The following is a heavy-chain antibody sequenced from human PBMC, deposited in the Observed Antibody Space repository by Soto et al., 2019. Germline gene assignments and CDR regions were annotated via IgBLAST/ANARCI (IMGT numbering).Heavy chain of an antibody. V-gene: IGHV4-30-4*01. Sequence: QVQLQESGPGLVKPSQTLSLTCTVSGGSVSSGDSYWGWIRQPPGKGLEWIGYIYYSGSTYSNPSLKSRVTISVHTSKNQFSLKLSSVTAADTAVYYCAREDFRAVTPDYWGQGTLVTVSS. D-gene: IGHD4-17*01. CDR3: AREDFRAVTPDY. CDR1: GGSVSSGDSY. J-gene: IGHJ4*02. CDR2: IYYSGST.